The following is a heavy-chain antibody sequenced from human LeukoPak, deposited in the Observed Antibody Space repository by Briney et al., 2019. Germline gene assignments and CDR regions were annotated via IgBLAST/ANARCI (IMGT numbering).Heavy chain of an antibody. J-gene: IGHJ4*02. D-gene: IGHD3-22*01. CDR2: IYYSGGT. CDR1: GGSISSGGYY. Sequence: SQTLSLTCTVSGGSISSGGYYWSWIRQHPGKGLEWIGYIYYSGGTYYNPSLKSRVTISVDTSKNQFSLKLSSVTAADTAVYYCASSSNYYDSSGSRDYYFDYWGQGTLVIVSA. CDR3: ASSSNYYDSSGSRDYYFDY. V-gene: IGHV4-31*03.